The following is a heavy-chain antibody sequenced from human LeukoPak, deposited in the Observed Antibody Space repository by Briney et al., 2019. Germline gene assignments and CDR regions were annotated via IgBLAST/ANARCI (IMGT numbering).Heavy chain of an antibody. CDR1: GFIFSTYG. CDR2: IRHDGSIK. Sequence: GGSLRLSCAASGFIFSTYGMYWVRQAAGKGLEWVAFIRHDGSIKNYADSVKGRSTISRDNSKNTLYLQMNSLRAEDTAVYYCAKDSLADIDYWGQGTLVTVSS. J-gene: IGHJ4*02. D-gene: IGHD3-16*01. CDR3: AKDSLADIDY. V-gene: IGHV3-30*02.